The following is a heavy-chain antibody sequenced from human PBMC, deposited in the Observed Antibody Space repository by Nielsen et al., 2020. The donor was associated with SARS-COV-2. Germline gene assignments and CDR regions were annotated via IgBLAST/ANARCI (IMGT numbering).Heavy chain of an antibody. CDR3: ARGGIAAAYYYYGMNV. J-gene: IGHJ6*02. CDR1: VYTFTGYY. V-gene: IGHV1-2*04. Sequence: ASVQVSCMASVYTFTGYYMHWVRQAPGQGLEWMGWINPNSGGTNYAQKFQGWVTMTRDTSISTAYMELSRLRSDDTAVYYCARGGIAAAYYYYGMNVWGQGTTVTVSS. D-gene: IGHD6-13*01. CDR2: INPNSGGT.